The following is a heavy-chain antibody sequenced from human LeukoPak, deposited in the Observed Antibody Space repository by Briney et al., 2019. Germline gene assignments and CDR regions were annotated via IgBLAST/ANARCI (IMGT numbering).Heavy chain of an antibody. V-gene: IGHV1-69*04. Sequence: GASVKVSCKSSGGTFSSYAISWVRQAPGQGLEWMGRIIPILGIANYAQKFQGRVAITADKSTSTAYMELSSLRSEDTAVYYCARVERITMVRGVYNWFDPWGQGTLVTVSS. D-gene: IGHD3-10*01. CDR3: ARVERITMVRGVYNWFDP. CDR2: IIPILGIA. J-gene: IGHJ5*02. CDR1: GGTFSSYA.